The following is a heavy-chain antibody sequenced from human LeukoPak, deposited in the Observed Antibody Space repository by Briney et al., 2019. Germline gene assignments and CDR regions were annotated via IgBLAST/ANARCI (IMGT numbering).Heavy chain of an antibody. CDR1: GFTFGAYA. V-gene: IGHV3-64D*06. J-gene: IGHJ4*02. Sequence: GGSLRLSCSASGFTFGAYAMHWVRQATGKGLDFVSTISSNGGRTYYADSVKGRFIISRDNSKDTVFLQMSSLRPEDTAVYYCLTRGYNSGSMYFDTWGQGTLVTVSS. CDR2: ISSNGGRT. D-gene: IGHD3-10*01. CDR3: LTRGYNSGSMYFDT.